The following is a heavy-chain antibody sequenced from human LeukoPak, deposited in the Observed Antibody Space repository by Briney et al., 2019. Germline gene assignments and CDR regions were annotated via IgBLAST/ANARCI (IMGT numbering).Heavy chain of an antibody. CDR2: INHSGST. CDR1: NGSFSGYY. V-gene: IGHV4-34*01. Sequence: LETLSLTCAVYNGSFSGYYWSWIRQPPGKGLEWIGEINHSGSTHYNPSLKSRVTISVDTSKNQFSLNLSSVTAADTAVYYCARAPHFFDTSGSRYYFDYWGQGALVTVSS. D-gene: IGHD3-22*01. CDR3: ARAPHFFDTSGSRYYFDY. J-gene: IGHJ4*02.